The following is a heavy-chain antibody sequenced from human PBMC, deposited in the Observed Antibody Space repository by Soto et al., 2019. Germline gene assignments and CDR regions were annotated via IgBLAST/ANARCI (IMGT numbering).Heavy chain of an antibody. Sequence: GGSLRLSCAASGFTFSSYAMHLVRQSPGKGLEWVAFISYDGSNKYYADSVKGRFTISRDNSKNTLYLQMNSLRAEDTAVYYCARREGLLRSDYYSDYWGQGRMFTVSS. CDR3: ARREGLLRSDYYSDY. CDR2: ISYDGSNK. CDR1: GFTFSSYA. D-gene: IGHD3-9*01. J-gene: IGHJ4*01. V-gene: IGHV3-30-3*01.